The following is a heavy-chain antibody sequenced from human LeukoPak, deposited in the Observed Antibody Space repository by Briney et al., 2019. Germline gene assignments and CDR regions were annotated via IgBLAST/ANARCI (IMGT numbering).Heavy chain of an antibody. J-gene: IGHJ4*02. Sequence: SETLSLTCTVSGGSISSGSYYWSWIRQPAGKGLEWIGRIYTSGSTNYNPSLKSRVTISVDTSKNQFSLKLSSVTAADTAVYYCARASSGWIRFDYWGQGTLVSVSS. V-gene: IGHV4-61*02. CDR2: IYTSGST. D-gene: IGHD6-19*01. CDR1: GGSISSGSYY. CDR3: ARASSGWIRFDY.